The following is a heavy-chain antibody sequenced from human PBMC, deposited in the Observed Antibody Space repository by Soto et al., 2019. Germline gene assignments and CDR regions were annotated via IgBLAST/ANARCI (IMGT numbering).Heavy chain of an antibody. J-gene: IGHJ4*02. CDR3: ARDLVPTIVGAQPLDY. V-gene: IGHV3-30-3*01. D-gene: IGHD1-26*01. CDR1: GFTFSSYA. CDR2: MSYDGSNK. Sequence: PXGSLRLSCAASGFTFSSYAMHGVRQAPGKGLEWVAYMSYDGSNKYYADSVTGRFTISRDISKNTLYLEMNSLRAEDTAVYYCARDLVPTIVGAQPLDYWGQGTPVTVSS.